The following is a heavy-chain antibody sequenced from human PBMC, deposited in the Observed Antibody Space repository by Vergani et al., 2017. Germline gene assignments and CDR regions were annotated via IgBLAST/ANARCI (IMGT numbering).Heavy chain of an antibody. D-gene: IGHD1-26*01. CDR2: IYNDGNT. Sequence: EVQLVETEGGLIQPGRSLRLSCAASGFSVSSYYMSWVRQAPGKGLEWVSVIYNDGNTYYTDSVKGRFTISRDNSKNTLYLQMNSLRVEDTAVYYCTRDREFGYWGQGAPVTVSS. V-gene: IGHV3-53*02. J-gene: IGHJ4*02. CDR3: TRDREFGY. CDR1: GFSVSSYY.